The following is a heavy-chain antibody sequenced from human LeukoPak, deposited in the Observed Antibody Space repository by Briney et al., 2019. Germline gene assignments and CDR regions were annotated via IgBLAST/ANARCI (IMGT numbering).Heavy chain of an antibody. CDR1: GGSISSFY. V-gene: IGHV4-59*01. J-gene: IGHJ2*01. CDR2: IYYSGST. CDR3: ARGGAAFNL. D-gene: IGHD5-12*01. Sequence: SETLSLTCTVSGGSISSFYWSWIRQPPGKGMEWNGYIYYSGSTNYNPSLTSRVTISVDTSKNQFSLKLSSVTAAAPAVYYWARGGAAFNLWGRGTLVTVSS.